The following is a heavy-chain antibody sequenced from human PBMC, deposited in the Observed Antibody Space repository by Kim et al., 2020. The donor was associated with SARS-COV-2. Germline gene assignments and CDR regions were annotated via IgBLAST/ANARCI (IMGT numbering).Heavy chain of an antibody. J-gene: IGHJ6*02. CDR1: GGSISSYY. CDR3: ARDPTGYSSSWYEDYYYYGMDV. Sequence: SQTLSLTCTVSGGSISSYYWSWIRQPPGKGLEWIGYIYYSGSTNYNPSLNSRVTISVDTSKNQFSLKLSSVTAADTAVYYCARDPTGYSSSWYEDYYYYGMDVWGQGTTVTVSS. V-gene: IGHV4-59*01. D-gene: IGHD6-13*01. CDR2: IYYSGST.